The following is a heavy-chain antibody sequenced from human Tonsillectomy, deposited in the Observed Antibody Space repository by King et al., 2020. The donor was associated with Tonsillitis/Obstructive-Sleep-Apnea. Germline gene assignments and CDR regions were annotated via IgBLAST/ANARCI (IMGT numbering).Heavy chain of an antibody. Sequence: VQLVESGGGVVQPGRSLRLSCAASGFTFSSFVMHWVRQAPGKGPEWVAVISHDGTNKYYAESVKGRFTISRDNSKDTLYLQMNSLRVEDTAVYYCAVATADFDYWGQGTLVTVSS. CDR3: AVATADFDY. D-gene: IGHD6-13*01. CDR2: ISHDGTNK. CDR1: GFTFSSFV. J-gene: IGHJ4*02. V-gene: IGHV3-30*01.